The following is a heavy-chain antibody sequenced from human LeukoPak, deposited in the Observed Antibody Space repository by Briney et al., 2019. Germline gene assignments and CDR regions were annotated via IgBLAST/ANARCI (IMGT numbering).Heavy chain of an antibody. CDR1: GFTFSSYG. CDR3: ARVGYYESSGYYEY. V-gene: IGHV1-2*06. J-gene: IGHJ4*02. Sequence: PGGSLRLSCAASGFTFSSYGMHWVRQAPGQGLEWMGRINPNSGGTNYAQKFQGRVTMTRDTSISTVYMELSRLRSDDTAVYYCARVGYYESSGYYEYWGQGTLVTVSS. D-gene: IGHD3-22*01. CDR2: INPNSGGT.